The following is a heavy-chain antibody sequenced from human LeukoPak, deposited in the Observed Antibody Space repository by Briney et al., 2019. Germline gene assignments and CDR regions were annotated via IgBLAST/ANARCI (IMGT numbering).Heavy chain of an antibody. CDR3: LTSSFDH. V-gene: IGHV3-9*01. Sequence: GGSLRLSCAASGFIFDDHAMHWVRQAPGKGPEWVSSISSNSDTIAYAEPVKGRFTVSRDNTINSLYLQMDSLRVEDTALYYCLTSSFDHWGQGTLVTVSS. J-gene: IGHJ4*02. CDR1: GFIFDDHA. CDR2: ISSNSDTI.